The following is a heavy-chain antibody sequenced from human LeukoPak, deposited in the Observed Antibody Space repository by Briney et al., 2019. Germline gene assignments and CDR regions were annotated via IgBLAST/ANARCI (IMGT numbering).Heavy chain of an antibody. D-gene: IGHD1-7*01. J-gene: IGHJ3*02. CDR1: GFTFGSHG. CDR2: IWYDGSNK. Sequence: GRSLRLSCAASGFTFGSHGMHWVRQAPGKGLEWVAVIWYDGSNKYYADSVKGRFTISRDNSKNTLYLRMNSLRAEDTAVYYCARDELDAVDIWGQGTMVTVSS. V-gene: IGHV3-33*01. CDR3: ARDELDAVDI.